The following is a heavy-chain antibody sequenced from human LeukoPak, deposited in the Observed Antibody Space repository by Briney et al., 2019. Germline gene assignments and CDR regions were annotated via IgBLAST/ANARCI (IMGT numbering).Heavy chain of an antibody. CDR1: GGSISSGGYY. CDR3: ARANFQAMTEY. D-gene: IGHD5-18*01. Sequence: SQTLSLTFTVSGGSISSGGYYWSSIRQHPGKGLEWIGYIYYSGSTYYNPSLKSRVTISVDTSKNQFSLKLSSVTAADTAVYYCARANFQAMTEYWGQGTLVTVSS. J-gene: IGHJ4*02. CDR2: IYYSGST. V-gene: IGHV4-31*03.